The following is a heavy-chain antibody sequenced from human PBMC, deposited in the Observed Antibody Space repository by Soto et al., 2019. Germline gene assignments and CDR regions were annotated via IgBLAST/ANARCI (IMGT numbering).Heavy chain of an antibody. CDR2: INHSGST. Sequence: PSETLSLTCAVYGGSFSGYYWSWIRQPPGKGLEWIGEINHSGSTNYNPSLKSRVTISVDTSKNQFSLKVSSVTAADTAMYYCARLGGYCSGTSCYGYYGMDVWGQGTTVTVSS. CDR1: GGSFSGYY. D-gene: IGHD2-2*01. J-gene: IGHJ6*02. CDR3: ARLGGYCSGTSCYGYYGMDV. V-gene: IGHV4-34*01.